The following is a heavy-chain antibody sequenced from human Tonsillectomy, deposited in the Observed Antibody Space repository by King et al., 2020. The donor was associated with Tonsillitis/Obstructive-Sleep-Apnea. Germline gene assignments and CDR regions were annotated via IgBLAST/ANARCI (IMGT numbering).Heavy chain of an antibody. CDR3: ARGRYFDWLSGL. V-gene: IGHV1-2*02. CDR2: IDPNSGGT. CDR1: GYTFTGYY. J-gene: IGHJ4*02. D-gene: IGHD3-9*01. Sequence: QLVQSGAEVKKPGASVKVSCKASGYTFTGYYLHWVRQAPGQGLEWMGRIDPNSGGTYYAQKFQGRVTMTRDTSISTAYMELSRLRSDDTAVYYCARGRYFDWLSGLWGLGTLVTVSS.